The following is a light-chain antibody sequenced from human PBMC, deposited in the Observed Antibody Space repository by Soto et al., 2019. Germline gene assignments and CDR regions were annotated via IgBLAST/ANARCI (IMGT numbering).Light chain of an antibody. CDR1: QSVRSN. CDR2: GAS. V-gene: IGKV3-15*01. Sequence: EIVMTQSPATLSVSPGERATLSCRASQSVRSNLAWYQQKPGQAPRLLIYGASTRATGIPARFSGSGSGTEFTLTISRLQSEDFAVYYCQQYNSWPPWTFGQGTKVEIK. J-gene: IGKJ1*01. CDR3: QQYNSWPPWT.